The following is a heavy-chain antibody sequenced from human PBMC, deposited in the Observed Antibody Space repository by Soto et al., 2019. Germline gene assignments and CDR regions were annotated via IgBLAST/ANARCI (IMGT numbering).Heavy chain of an antibody. CDR2: IFHGGNI. D-gene: IGHD1-26*01. V-gene: IGHV4-4*02. CDR3: ARDHPYSDNWAFDY. CDR1: GASINNDDW. Sequence: SETLSLTCAVSGASINNDDWWNWVRQPPGKGLEWIGEIFHGGNINYSPSLKSRATISMDKSKNHFSLTLSSVTAADTAVYYCARDHPYSDNWAFDYWGQGAQVTVSS. J-gene: IGHJ4*02.